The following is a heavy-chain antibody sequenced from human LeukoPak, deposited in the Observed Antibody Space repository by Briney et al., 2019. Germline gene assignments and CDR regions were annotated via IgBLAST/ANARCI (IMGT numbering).Heavy chain of an antibody. V-gene: IGHV3-30*04. J-gene: IGHJ6*02. CDR3: ARDFDWNDVYYGMDV. D-gene: IGHD1-1*01. CDR2: ISYDGSNK. Sequence: PGGSLRLSCAASGLTFSSYAMHWVRQAPGKGLEWVAVISYDGSNKYYADSVKGRFTISRDNSKNTLYLQMNSLRAEDTAVYYCARDFDWNDVYYGMDVWGQGTTVTVSS. CDR1: GLTFSSYA.